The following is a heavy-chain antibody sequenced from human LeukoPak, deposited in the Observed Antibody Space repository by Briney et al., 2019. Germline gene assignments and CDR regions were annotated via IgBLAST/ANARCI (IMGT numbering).Heavy chain of an antibody. J-gene: IGHJ4*02. CDR3: ARAGEGAVDH. CDR1: GFTFSSRW. CDR2: INNDGRVT. Sequence: GGSLRLSCAASGFTFSSRWMHWVRQAPGKGRVWVSFINNDGRVTRYADSVKGRFTISRDNAKNTVYLQINSLSAEDPAMYYCARAGEGAVDHWGPGTLVTVS. V-gene: IGHV3-74*01.